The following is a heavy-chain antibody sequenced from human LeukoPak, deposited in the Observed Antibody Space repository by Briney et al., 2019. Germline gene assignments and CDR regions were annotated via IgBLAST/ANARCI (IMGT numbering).Heavy chain of an antibody. V-gene: IGHV3-66*01. CDR1: GFTVSSSY. CDR3: ARGLLSRFYFDY. CDR2: IYSGGST. D-gene: IGHD2-15*01. Sequence: GGSLRLSCAASGFTVSSSYMSWVRQAPGKGLEWVSVIYSGGSTYYADSVKGRFTISRDTSKNTLYLQINSLRAEDTAVYYCARGLLSRFYFDYWGQGTLVTVSS. J-gene: IGHJ4*02.